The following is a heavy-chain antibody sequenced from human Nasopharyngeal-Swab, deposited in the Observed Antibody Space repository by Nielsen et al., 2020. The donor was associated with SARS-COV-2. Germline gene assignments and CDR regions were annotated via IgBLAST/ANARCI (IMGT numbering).Heavy chain of an antibody. CDR2: SERDGGAT. Sequence: GGSLRLSCAASGFNLNTFWIHWVRQAPGKGLMWVARSERDGGATGYADSVKGRFIVSRDNANNSLYLQMNSLRADDTAVYYCVRDGALIQLWLLPHALDIWGQGTLVAVSS. J-gene: IGHJ3*02. D-gene: IGHD5-18*01. V-gene: IGHV3-74*01. CDR3: VRDGALIQLWLLPHALDI. CDR1: GFNLNTFW.